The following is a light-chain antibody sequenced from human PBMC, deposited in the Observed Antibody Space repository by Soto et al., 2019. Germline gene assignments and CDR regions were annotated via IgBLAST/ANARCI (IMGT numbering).Light chain of an antibody. CDR1: QSVSSN. V-gene: IGKV3-15*01. CDR2: GAS. J-gene: IGKJ3*01. Sequence: EIVMTQSPATLSVSPGERATLSCRASQSVSSNLAWYQQKPGQAPRLLIYGASTRATGIPARFSGSGSGTEFTLTISSLQSEDFGVSLCQLCNNGSFTFGPGTKVDIK. CDR3: QLCNNGSFT.